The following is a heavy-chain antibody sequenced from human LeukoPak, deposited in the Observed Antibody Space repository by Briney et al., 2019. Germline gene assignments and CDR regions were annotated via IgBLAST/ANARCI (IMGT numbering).Heavy chain of an antibody. V-gene: IGHV3-9*01. D-gene: IGHD3-10*01. CDR1: GFTFDDYG. CDR3: VKDMGYFGSGRVLSDAFDI. Sequence: GGSLRLSCAASGFTFDDYGMHWVRQAPGKGLEWVSGVSWNSGSIGYVDSVKGRFTISRDNAKSSLYLQMNSLRPEDTALYYCVKDMGYFGSGRVLSDAFDIWGQGTMVTVSS. J-gene: IGHJ3*02. CDR2: VSWNSGSI.